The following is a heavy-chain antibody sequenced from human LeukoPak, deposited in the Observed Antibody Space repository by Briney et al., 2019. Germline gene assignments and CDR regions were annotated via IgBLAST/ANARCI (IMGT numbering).Heavy chain of an antibody. D-gene: IGHD6-13*01. V-gene: IGHV1-46*01. Sequence: ASVKVPCKTSGYTFTSYYMHWVRQAPGQGLEWMGIINPSGGSTSYAQKFQGRVTMTRDMSTSTVYMELSSLRYEDTAVYYCARGYSSSWYNNYYFDYWGQGILVTISS. J-gene: IGHJ4*02. CDR3: ARGYSSSWYNNYYFDY. CDR2: INPSGGST. CDR1: GYTFTSYY.